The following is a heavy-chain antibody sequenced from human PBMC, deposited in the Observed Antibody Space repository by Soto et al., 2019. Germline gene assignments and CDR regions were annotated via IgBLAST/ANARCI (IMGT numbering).Heavy chain of an antibody. CDR1: GFSLCTSGLR. V-gene: IGHV2-70*04. Sequence: SGPTLVNPPQPLTLTCTFSGFSLCTSGLRVSWIRQPPGNALEWLARIDWDDDKFYSTSLKTRLTISKDTSKNQVVLTMTNMDPVDTATYYCARTPSRFSGSDAFDIWGQGTMVTVSS. J-gene: IGHJ3*02. CDR3: ARTPSRFSGSDAFDI. CDR2: IDWDDDK. D-gene: IGHD3-10*01.